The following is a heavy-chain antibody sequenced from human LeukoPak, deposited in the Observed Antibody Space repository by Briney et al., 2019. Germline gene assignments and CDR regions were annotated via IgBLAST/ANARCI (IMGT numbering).Heavy chain of an antibody. CDR2: VDLEDGDT. D-gene: IGHD3-9*01. CDR1: GYTFNDYY. J-gene: IGHJ4*02. CDR3: ARGSRSFDWLRSYFDF. Sequence: VKISCKASGYTFNDYYIHWVQQAPGKGLEWMGRVDLEDGDTIYAERFQGRVTITADTSTDTAYMDLSSLRSFDTAVYYCARGSRSFDWLRSYFDFWGQGTLVSVSS. V-gene: IGHV1-69-2*01.